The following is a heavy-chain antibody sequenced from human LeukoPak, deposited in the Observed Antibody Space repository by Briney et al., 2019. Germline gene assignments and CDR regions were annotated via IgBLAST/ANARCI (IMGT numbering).Heavy chain of an antibody. CDR3: ARDRAGLVWFGDRSY. D-gene: IGHD3-10*01. CDR1: GYTFISYY. CDR2: INPSGGST. V-gene: IGHV1-46*01. J-gene: IGHJ4*02. Sequence: ASVKVSCKASGYTFISYYMHWVRQAPGQGLEWMGIINPSGGSTSYAQKFQGRVTMTRDTATSTVYMELSSLRSEDTAVYYCARDRAGLVWFGDRSYWGQGTLVTVSS.